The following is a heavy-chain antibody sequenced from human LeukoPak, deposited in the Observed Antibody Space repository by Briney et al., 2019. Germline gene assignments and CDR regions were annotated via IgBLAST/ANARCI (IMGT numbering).Heavy chain of an antibody. J-gene: IGHJ5*02. CDR2: IYYSGST. CDR3: ATELGYCSSTSCYGGWFDP. CDR1: GGSISSHY. D-gene: IGHD2-2*01. Sequence: SETLSLTCTVSGGSISSHYWSWIRQPPGKGLEWIGYIYYSGSTNYNPSLKSRVTISVDTSKNQFSLKLSSVTAADTAVYYCATELGYCSSTSCYGGWFDPWGQGTLVTVSS. V-gene: IGHV4-59*11.